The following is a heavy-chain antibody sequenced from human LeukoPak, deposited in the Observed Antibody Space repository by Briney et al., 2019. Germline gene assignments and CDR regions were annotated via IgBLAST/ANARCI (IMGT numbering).Heavy chain of an antibody. CDR2: MNPKKGNT. CDR1: GYTFTSYD. Sequence: ASVKVSCKASGYTFTSYDINWVRQATGQGLEWMGWMNPKKGNTGYAQKFQDRGTMTRDTSISTAYMELSRLRSDDTAVYYCARSPDILTGENFDYWGQGTLVTVSS. J-gene: IGHJ4*02. CDR3: ARSPDILTGENFDY. D-gene: IGHD3-9*01. V-gene: IGHV1-8*01.